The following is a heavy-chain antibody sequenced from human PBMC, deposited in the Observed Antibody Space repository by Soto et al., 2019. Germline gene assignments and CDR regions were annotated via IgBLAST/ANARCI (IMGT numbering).Heavy chain of an antibody. CDR3: AKEEIAAAGYFDY. J-gene: IGHJ4*02. D-gene: IGHD6-13*01. CDR1: GFTFSSYG. Sequence: GGSLRLSCAASGFTFSSYGMHWVRQAPGKGLEWVAVISYDGSNKYYADSVKGRFTISRDNSKNTLYLQMNSLRAEDTAVYYCAKEEIAAAGYFDYWGQGTLVTLSS. V-gene: IGHV3-30*18. CDR2: ISYDGSNK.